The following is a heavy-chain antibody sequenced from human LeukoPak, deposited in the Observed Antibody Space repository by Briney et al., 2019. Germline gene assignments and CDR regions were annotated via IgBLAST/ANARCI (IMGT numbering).Heavy chain of an antibody. Sequence: GGSLRLSCAASGFTFSSYWMSWVRQAPGKGLEWVANIKQDGSEKYYVDSVKGRFTISRDNAKNSLYLRMNSLRAEDTAVYYCAREIRRSGPNGRLDYWGQGTLVTVSS. CDR2: IKQDGSEK. J-gene: IGHJ4*02. D-gene: IGHD3-3*01. CDR3: AREIRRSGPNGRLDY. V-gene: IGHV3-7*03. CDR1: GFTFSSYW.